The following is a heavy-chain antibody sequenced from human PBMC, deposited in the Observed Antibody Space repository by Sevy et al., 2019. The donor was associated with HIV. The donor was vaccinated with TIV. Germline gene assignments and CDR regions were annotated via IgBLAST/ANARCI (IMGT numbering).Heavy chain of an antibody. V-gene: IGHV1-24*01. CDR2: FDPEDGET. Sequence: ASVKVSCKVSGYTLTKLAMHWVRQAPGKGLEWMGTFDPEDGETIYAQKFQGRVTMTEGTSLDPAYMELSSLRSEETAVFYCAITKDYYDNSGSPFDYWGQGTLVTVSS. D-gene: IGHD3-22*01. J-gene: IGHJ4*02. CDR1: GYTLTKLA. CDR3: AITKDYYDNSGSPFDY.